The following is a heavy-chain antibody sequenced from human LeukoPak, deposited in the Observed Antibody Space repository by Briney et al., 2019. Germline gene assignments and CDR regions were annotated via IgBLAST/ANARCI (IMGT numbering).Heavy chain of an antibody. CDR1: GGSISSSSYY. Sequence: KPSETLSLTCTVSGGSISSSSYYWGWISQPPGKGLEWIGSIYYSGSTYYNPSLKSRVTISVDTSKNQFSLKLSSVTAADTAVYYCARHFGSSGYYYRQPRDYWDQGTLVTVSS. V-gene: IGHV4-39*01. CDR3: ARHFGSSGYYYRQPRDY. J-gene: IGHJ4*02. CDR2: IYYSGST. D-gene: IGHD3-22*01.